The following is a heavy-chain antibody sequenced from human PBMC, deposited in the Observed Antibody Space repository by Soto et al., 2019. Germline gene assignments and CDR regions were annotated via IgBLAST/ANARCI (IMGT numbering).Heavy chain of an antibody. CDR3: TRRGRQAANWFDP. J-gene: IGHJ5*02. CDR1: GGTFNSFS. V-gene: IGHV1-69*06. CDR2: IIPMSGRP. Sequence: QVQLVQSGAEVKTPGSSVKVSCKASGGTFNSFSIDWVRQAPGQGLEWMGGIIPMSGRPNYAQRFQGRFTFSADKSTNTVYMEGNNLTYEDTALYYCTRRGRQAANWFDPWGQGTLFPVSS.